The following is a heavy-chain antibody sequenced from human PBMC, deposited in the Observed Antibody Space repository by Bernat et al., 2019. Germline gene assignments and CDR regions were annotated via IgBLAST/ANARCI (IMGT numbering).Heavy chain of an antibody. CDR1: GFTFSSYG. Sequence: QVQLVESGGGVVQPGRSLRLSCAASGFTFSSYGMHWVRQAPGKGLEWVAVIWYDGSNKYYARSVKGRFTISRENSKNTLYLKRNSLRAEDTAVYYCARNTYYYDSSGYLSDYWGQGTLVTVSS. CDR3: ARNTYYYDSSGYLSDY. D-gene: IGHD3-22*01. J-gene: IGHJ4*02. CDR2: IWYDGSNK. V-gene: IGHV3-33*01.